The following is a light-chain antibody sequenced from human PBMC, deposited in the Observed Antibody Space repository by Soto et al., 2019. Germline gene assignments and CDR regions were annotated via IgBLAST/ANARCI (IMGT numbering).Light chain of an antibody. CDR1: SSDVGGYKY. Sequence: QSALTQPPSASGSPGQSVTISCTGTSSDVGGYKYVSWYQQHPGKAPKLMIFEDNKRPSGVPDRFSGSKSGNTASLTVSGLQAEHEADYYCSSYAGINNLGVFGTGTKVTVL. J-gene: IGLJ1*01. CDR2: EDN. V-gene: IGLV2-8*01. CDR3: SSYAGINNLGV.